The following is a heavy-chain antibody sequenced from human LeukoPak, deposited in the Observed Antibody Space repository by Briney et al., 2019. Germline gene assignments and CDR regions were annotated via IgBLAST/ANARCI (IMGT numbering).Heavy chain of an antibody. Sequence: PGRSLSLSCAASGFTFDDYAMHWVRQAPGKGLEWVSGISWNSGSIGYADSVKGRFTISRDNAKNSLYLQMNSLRAEDTALYYCARSPGSGSSSYFDYWGQGTLATVSS. J-gene: IGHJ4*02. CDR1: GFTFDDYA. CDR2: ISWNSGSI. CDR3: ARSPGSGSSSYFDY. D-gene: IGHD1-26*01. V-gene: IGHV3-9*01.